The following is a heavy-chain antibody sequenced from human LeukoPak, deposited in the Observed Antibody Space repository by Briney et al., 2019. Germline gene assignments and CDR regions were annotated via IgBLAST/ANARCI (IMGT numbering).Heavy chain of an antibody. CDR1: GFTFSSYG. J-gene: IGHJ6*02. CDR2: ISYDGSNK. V-gene: IGHV3-30*18. Sequence: GRSLRLSCAASGFTFSSYGMHWVRQAPGKGLEWVAVISYDGSNKYYADSVKGRFTISRDNSKNTLYLQMNSLRAEDTAVYYCAKTEDTAMVNVHYYYYYGMDVWGQGTTVTVSS. CDR3: AKTEDTAMVNVHYYYYYGMDV. D-gene: IGHD5-18*01.